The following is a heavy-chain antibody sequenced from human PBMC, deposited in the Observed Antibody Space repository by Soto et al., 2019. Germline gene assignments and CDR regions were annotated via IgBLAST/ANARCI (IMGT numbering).Heavy chain of an antibody. CDR1: GYIFIDYW. CDR2: IYPGDSDT. Sequence: PGESLKISCKGSGYIFIDYWIGWVRQVPGKGLEWMGVIYPGDSDTRYSPSFQGHVTISADKSISTAYLQWSSLKASDTAMYYCARLGREVLRFLEWFLKTPHHYYGMDVWCQAITVTVS. V-gene: IGHV5-51*01. CDR3: ARLGREVLRFLEWFLKTPHHYYGMDV. J-gene: IGHJ6*02. D-gene: IGHD3-3*01.